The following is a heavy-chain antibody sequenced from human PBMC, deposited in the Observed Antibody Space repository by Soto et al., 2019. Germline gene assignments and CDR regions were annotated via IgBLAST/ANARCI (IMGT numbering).Heavy chain of an antibody. CDR2: VNSDETTT. V-gene: IGHV3-74*01. CDR3: ARVGTGRYDFDD. CDR1: GFTFSSYW. Sequence: EVQLVESGGGLVQPGGSLRLSCAASGFTFSSYWMHWVRQAPGEGLVWVSRVNSDETTTSYADSVKGRFTISGDNARNTLYLQTKSLRAEDTAVYYCARVGTGRYDFDDWGQGTLVTVSS. D-gene: IGHD1-26*01. J-gene: IGHJ4*02.